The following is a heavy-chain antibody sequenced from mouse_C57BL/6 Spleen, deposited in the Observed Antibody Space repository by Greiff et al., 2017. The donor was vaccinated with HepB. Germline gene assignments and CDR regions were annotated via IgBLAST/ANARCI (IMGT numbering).Heavy chain of an antibody. CDR1: GFTFTDYY. J-gene: IGHJ4*01. CDR3: VKAQDGNYKEAMDY. Sequence: EVNVVESGGGLVQPGASLRLSCAASGFTFTDYYMSWVRQPPGKAPEWLALIRNKANGYTTEYTASVKGRFTISRDNSQNILYLQMNTLRAEDSATYYCVKAQDGNYKEAMDYWGQGTSVTVSS. CDR2: IRNKANGYTT. V-gene: IGHV7-4*01. D-gene: IGHD2-1*01.